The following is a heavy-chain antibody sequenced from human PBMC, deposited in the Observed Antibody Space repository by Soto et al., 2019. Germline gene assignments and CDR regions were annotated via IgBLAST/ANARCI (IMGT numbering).Heavy chain of an antibody. D-gene: IGHD6-19*01. J-gene: IGHJ4*02. V-gene: IGHV1-69*12. CDR3: ARDLVGSVYYSSGHMAH. Sequence: QVQLVQSGAEVKKPGSSVKVSCKASGGTFSSYAISWVRQAPGQGLEWMGGIIPIFGTANYAQKFQGRVTITADESTSTAYMELSSLRFEDTAVYYCARDLVGSVYYSSGHMAHWGQGTLVTVSS. CDR2: IIPIFGTA. CDR1: GGTFSSYA.